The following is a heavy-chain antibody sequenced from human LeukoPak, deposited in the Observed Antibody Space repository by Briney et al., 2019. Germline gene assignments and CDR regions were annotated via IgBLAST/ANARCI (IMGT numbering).Heavy chain of an antibody. CDR1: GFTFSSFA. Sequence: GGSLRLSCAASGFTFSSFALSWVRQTPGKGLEWVSAIRSDGVGTYYAGSVKGRFTISRDNSKNTLYLHMNSLTAEDTAVYYCARLAPEDCSSTSCYTGGPYYYMDVWGKGTTVTVSS. V-gene: IGHV3-23*01. D-gene: IGHD2-2*02. CDR3: ARLAPEDCSSTSCYTGGPYYYMDV. J-gene: IGHJ6*03. CDR2: IRSDGVGT.